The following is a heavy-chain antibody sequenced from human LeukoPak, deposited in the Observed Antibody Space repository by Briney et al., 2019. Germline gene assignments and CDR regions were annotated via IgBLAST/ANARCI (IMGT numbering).Heavy chain of an antibody. V-gene: IGHV4-30-4*01. CDR2: SSYTGST. Sequence: PSQTLSLTCTVSGGSISSGEYYWSWIRQPPGKGLEWIGYSSYTGSTYYNPSLKSRVSISVDTSKNQFSLKLMSVSAADTAVYHCARALNENSYAFDSWGQGTLVTVSS. CDR1: GGSISSGEYY. CDR3: ARALNENSYAFDS. D-gene: IGHD5-18*01. J-gene: IGHJ4*02.